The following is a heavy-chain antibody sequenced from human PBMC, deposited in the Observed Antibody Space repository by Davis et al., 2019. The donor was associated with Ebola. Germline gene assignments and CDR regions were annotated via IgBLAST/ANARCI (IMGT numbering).Heavy chain of an antibody. J-gene: IGHJ4*02. CDR2: IWDDGSNK. CDR1: GFTLSGYD. D-gene: IGHD4-17*01. V-gene: IGHV3-30*02. Sequence: GGSLRLSCAASGFTLSGYDMNWVRQAPGKGLQWVAVIWDDGSNKYYADSVKGRFTISRDNSKNTLYLQMNSLRAEDTAVYYCAKDWTLATTVTTWVDYWGQGTLVTVSS. CDR3: AKDWTLATTVTTWVDY.